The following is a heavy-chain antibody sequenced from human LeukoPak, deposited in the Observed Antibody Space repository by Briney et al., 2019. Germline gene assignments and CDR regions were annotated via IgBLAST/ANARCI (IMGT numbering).Heavy chain of an antibody. J-gene: IGHJ5*02. D-gene: IGHD3-3*01. CDR2: INPSGGST. CDR1: GYTFTSYY. Sequence: GASVKVSCKASGYTFTSYYMHWVRQAPGQGLEWMGIINPSGGSTNYAQKFQGRVTMTRDTSTSTVYMELSSLRSEDTAVYYCARGMLRFLEWSPFDPWGQGTLVTVSS. V-gene: IGHV1-46*01. CDR3: ARGMLRFLEWSPFDP.